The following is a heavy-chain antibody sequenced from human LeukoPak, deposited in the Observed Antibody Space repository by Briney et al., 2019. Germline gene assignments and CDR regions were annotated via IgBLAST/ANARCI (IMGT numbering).Heavy chain of an antibody. CDR1: GFTFSSYW. D-gene: IGHD3-9*01. Sequence: PGGSLRLSCAASGFTFSSYWIGWARQAPGKGLECVANIKQDGSEKYYVDSVTGRFTISRDNATNSLYLHMNSLRAEDTAVYYCARTPITIFSPTDAFDIWGQGTMVTVSS. CDR3: ARTPITIFSPTDAFDI. V-gene: IGHV3-7*01. J-gene: IGHJ3*02. CDR2: IKQDGSEK.